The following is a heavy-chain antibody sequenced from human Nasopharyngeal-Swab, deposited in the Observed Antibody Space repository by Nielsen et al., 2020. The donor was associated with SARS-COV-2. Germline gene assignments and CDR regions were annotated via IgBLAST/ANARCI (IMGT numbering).Heavy chain of an antibody. V-gene: IGHV4-34*01. J-gene: IGHJ4*02. CDR2: INHSGST. CDR3: ARGPLGYCTGGVCYGLDY. CDR1: GGSFSGYY. Sequence: SETLSLTCAVYGGSFSGYYWSWIRQPPGKGLEWIGEINHSGSTNYNPSLKSRVTISVDTSKNQFSLKLGSVTAADTAVYYCARGPLGYCTGGVCYGLDYWGQGTLVTVSS. D-gene: IGHD2-8*02.